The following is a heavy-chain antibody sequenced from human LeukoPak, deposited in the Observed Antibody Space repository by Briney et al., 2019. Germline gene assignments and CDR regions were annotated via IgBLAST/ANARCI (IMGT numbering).Heavy chain of an antibody. D-gene: IGHD3-3*01. CDR2: ISSSGSTI. Sequence: GGSLRLSCAASGFTFSDYYMSWIRQAPGKGLEWVSYISSSGSTIYYADSVKGRFTISRDNAQNSLSLQMNSLRAEDTAVYYCARGPRFLEWLSPYYFDYWGQGTLVTVSS. V-gene: IGHV3-11*01. CDR1: GFTFSDYY. CDR3: ARGPRFLEWLSPYYFDY. J-gene: IGHJ4*02.